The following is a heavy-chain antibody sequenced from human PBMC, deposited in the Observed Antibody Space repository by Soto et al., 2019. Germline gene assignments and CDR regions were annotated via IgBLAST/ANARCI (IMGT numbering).Heavy chain of an antibody. CDR1: GFTFSNYA. Sequence: GGSLRLSCAASGFTFSNYAMSWVRQAPGKGLEWVSAISGSGASTYYADSVKGRFTISRDNSKNTAYLQMNSLRAEDTAIFYCVKLSTVTTPGYWGQGTLVTVSS. V-gene: IGHV3-23*01. J-gene: IGHJ4*02. D-gene: IGHD4-17*01. CDR3: VKLSTVTTPGY. CDR2: ISGSGAST.